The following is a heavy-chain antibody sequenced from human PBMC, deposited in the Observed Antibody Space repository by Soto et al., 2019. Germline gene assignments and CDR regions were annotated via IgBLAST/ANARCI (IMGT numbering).Heavy chain of an antibody. Sequence: QMQLVESGGGVVQPGRSLRLTCAASGFTFSSNGMHWVRQAPGKGLEWVALVAYDGSKTYYGDSVRGRFTISRDNSENTLYLQMNSLRAEDTAVYYCARWVGGSMYDNSGKYDSWGQGTLVTVSS. V-gene: IGHV3-30*03. J-gene: IGHJ5*01. CDR2: VAYDGSKT. CDR1: GFTFSSNG. D-gene: IGHD3-22*01. CDR3: ARWVGGSMYDNSGKYDS.